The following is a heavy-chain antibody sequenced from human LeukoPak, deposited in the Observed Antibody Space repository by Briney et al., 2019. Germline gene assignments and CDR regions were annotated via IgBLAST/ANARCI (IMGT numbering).Heavy chain of an antibody. Sequence: SETLSLTCTVSGGSISSYYWSWIRQPPGKGLEWIGYIYYSGSTNYNPSLKSRVTISVDTSKNQFSLKLSSVTAADTAVYYCARLTAAAAHYWGQGALVAVSS. J-gene: IGHJ4*02. CDR2: IYYSGST. CDR3: ARLTAAAAHY. V-gene: IGHV4-59*08. D-gene: IGHD6-13*01. CDR1: GGSISSYY.